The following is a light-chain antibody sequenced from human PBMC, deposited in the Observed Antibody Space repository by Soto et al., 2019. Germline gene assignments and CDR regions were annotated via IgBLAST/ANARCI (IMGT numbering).Light chain of an antibody. V-gene: IGKV3-11*01. CDR3: QQRSNWPPIT. CDR1: QSVHTF. Sequence: EVVLTQSPATLSLSPGDRAALSCKASQSVHTFLAWYQQKPGQAPRLLIYGASNRAAGIPARFSGSGSGTDFTLTINSLEPEDFAVYYCQQRSNWPPITFGQGTRLEI. J-gene: IGKJ5*01. CDR2: GAS.